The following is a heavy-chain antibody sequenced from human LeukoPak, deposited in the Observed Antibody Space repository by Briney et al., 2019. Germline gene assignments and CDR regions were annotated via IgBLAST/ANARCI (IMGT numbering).Heavy chain of an antibody. D-gene: IGHD2-15*01. V-gene: IGHV4-34*01. CDR2: INHSGST. J-gene: IGHJ4*02. CDR1: GGSFSGYY. Sequence: SETLSLTCAVYGGSFSGYYWSWIRQPPGKGLEWIGEINHSGSTNYNPSLKSRVTISVDTSKIQFSLKLSSVTAADTAVYYCARGQAVVAATPPYWFDYWGQGTLVTVSS. CDR3: ARGQAVVAATPPYWFDY.